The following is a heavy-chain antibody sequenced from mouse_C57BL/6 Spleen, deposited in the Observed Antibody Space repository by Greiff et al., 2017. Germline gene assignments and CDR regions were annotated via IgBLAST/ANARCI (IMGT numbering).Heavy chain of an antibody. J-gene: IGHJ2*01. V-gene: IGHV7-3*01. CDR3: ARYKTGSSYPDY. CDR1: GFTFTDYY. CDR2: IRNKANGYTT. D-gene: IGHD1-1*01. Sequence: EVQLVESGGGLVQPGGSLSLSCAASGFTFTDYYMSWVRQPPGKALEWLGFIRNKANGYTTEYSASVQGRFTISRDNSQSILYLQMNALRAEDSATYYCARYKTGSSYPDYWGQGTTLTVSS.